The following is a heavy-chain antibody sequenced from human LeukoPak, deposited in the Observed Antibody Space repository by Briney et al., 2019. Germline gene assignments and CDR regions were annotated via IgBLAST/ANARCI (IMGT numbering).Heavy chain of an antibody. CDR3: AKDRGNDYGVFDY. Sequence: GGSLRLSYAASGFTFSSYSMNWVRQAPGKGLEWISYISSGSGTTYYGDSVQGRFITSRDNAKNSLHLQMNSLRAEDTGVYYCAKDRGNDYGVFDYWGQGILVTVSS. CDR1: GFTFSSYS. CDR2: ISSGSGTT. D-gene: IGHD4-17*01. V-gene: IGHV3-48*01. J-gene: IGHJ4*02.